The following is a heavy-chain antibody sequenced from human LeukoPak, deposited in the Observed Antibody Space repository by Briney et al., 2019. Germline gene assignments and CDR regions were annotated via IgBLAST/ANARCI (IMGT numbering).Heavy chain of an antibody. Sequence: ASVKVSCKASGYTFTSYYMHWVRQAPGQGLEWMGIINPGGGSTIYAQKFQGRVIMTRDMSTSTVYMELSSLRSEDTAVYYCARDLAWGAFDYWGQGTLVTVSS. V-gene: IGHV1-46*01. D-gene: IGHD3-16*01. CDR1: GYTFTSYY. CDR2: INPGGGST. J-gene: IGHJ4*02. CDR3: ARDLAWGAFDY.